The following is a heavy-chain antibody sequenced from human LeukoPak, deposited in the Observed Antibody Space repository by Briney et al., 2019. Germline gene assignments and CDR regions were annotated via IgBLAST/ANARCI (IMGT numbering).Heavy chain of an antibody. J-gene: IGHJ4*02. CDR3: ARAVGSSYLGSVGR. CDR2: ISYEGSNK. V-gene: IGHV3-30*03. Sequence: GGSLRLSCAASGFAFSTYSMNWVRQAPGKGLEWVAVISYEGSNKYYADSVKGRFTIYRDNSKNTLYLQMNSLRAEDTAVYYCARAVGSSYLGSVGRWGQGTLVTVSS. CDR1: GFAFSTYS. D-gene: IGHD6-6*01.